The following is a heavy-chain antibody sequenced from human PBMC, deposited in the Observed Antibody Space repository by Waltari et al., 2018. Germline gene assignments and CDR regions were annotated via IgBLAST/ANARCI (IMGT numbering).Heavy chain of an antibody. V-gene: IGHV1-2*02. CDR3: ARDREASMASFYYYGLDV. CDR2: INPYSGAT. J-gene: IGHJ6*02. CDR1: GYTFTAYY. Sequence: QVQLVQSGAEVKKPGASVKVSRMASGYTFTAYYVHWVRQAPGQGLEWMGWINPYSGATNSAQKFQGRVTMTRDTSVSTAYMELRSLRSDDTAVYYCARDREASMASFYYYGLDVWGLGTTVIVSS. D-gene: IGHD3-10*01.